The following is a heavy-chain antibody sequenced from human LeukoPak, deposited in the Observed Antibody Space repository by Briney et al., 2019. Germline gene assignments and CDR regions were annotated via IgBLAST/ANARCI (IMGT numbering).Heavy chain of an antibody. CDR3: ARLRRSRLAEFDY. D-gene: IGHD3-3*02. Sequence: SETLSLTCTVSGGSISSSSYYWGWIRQPPGKGLEWIGSIYYSGSTYYNPSLKSRVTISVDTSKNQFSLKLSSVTAADTAVYYCARLRRSRLAEFDYWGQGTLVTVSS. J-gene: IGHJ4*02. CDR2: IYYSGST. V-gene: IGHV4-39*07. CDR1: GGSISSSSYY.